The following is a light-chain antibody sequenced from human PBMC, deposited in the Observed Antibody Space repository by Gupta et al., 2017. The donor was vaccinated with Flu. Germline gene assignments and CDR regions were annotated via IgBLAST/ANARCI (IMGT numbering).Light chain of an antibody. J-gene: IGKJ2*01. CDR3: QQYGSSPPYT. CDR2: GAS. V-gene: IGKV3-20*01. Sequence: LSLSPGERATLSCRASQSVSSSYLAWYQQKPGQAPRLLIYGASSRATGIPDRFSGSGSGTDFTLTISRLEPEDFAVYYCQQYGSSPPYTFGQGTKLEIK. CDR1: QSVSSSY.